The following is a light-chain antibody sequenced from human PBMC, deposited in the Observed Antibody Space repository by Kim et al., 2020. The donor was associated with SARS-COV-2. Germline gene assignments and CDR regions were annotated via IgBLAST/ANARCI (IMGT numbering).Light chain of an antibody. Sequence: SAYVGDRVTITCRASQTISSWLAWYQQKPGKAPKLLIYRASGLEGGVPSRFSGSGSGTEFTLTISSLQPDDFAIYYCQQYSNYPYTFGQGTKLEI. J-gene: IGKJ2*01. V-gene: IGKV1-5*03. CDR2: RAS. CDR1: QTISSW. CDR3: QQYSNYPYT.